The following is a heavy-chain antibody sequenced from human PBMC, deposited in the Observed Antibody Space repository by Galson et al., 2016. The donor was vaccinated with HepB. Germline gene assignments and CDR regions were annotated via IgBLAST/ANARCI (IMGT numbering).Heavy chain of an antibody. J-gene: IGHJ4*02. D-gene: IGHD2-8*02. CDR2: IYKDGNT. Sequence: SLRLSCAASGFSVSDSYMTWVRQAPGKGLDWVSIIYKDGNTFHAQFVKGRFTISRDNSKNSLDLQMSNVGAEDTAVYYCATVLPAGHYWYPHLWGQGTLVTVSS. CDR1: GFSVSDSY. CDR3: ATVLPAGHYWYPHL. V-gene: IGHV3-53*01.